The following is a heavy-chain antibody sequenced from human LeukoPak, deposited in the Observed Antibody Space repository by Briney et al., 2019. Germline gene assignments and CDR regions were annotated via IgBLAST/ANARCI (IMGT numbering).Heavy chain of an antibody. Sequence: QSGGSPRLCCAASGFTFSSDSMSWVRQAPGNGLEWVSAISGSGGSTYYADSVKGRFTISRDNSKNTLYLQMNSLRAEDTAVYYCAKEQRVVAAGYGDYWGQGTLVTVSS. CDR3: AKEQRVVAAGYGDY. D-gene: IGHD2-15*01. CDR1: GFTFSSDS. CDR2: ISGSGGST. V-gene: IGHV3-23*01. J-gene: IGHJ4*02.